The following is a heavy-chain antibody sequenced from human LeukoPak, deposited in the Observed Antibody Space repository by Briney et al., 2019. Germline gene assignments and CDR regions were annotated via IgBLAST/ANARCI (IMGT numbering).Heavy chain of an antibody. CDR2: IYYSGST. CDR1: GGSISSGDYY. Sequence: SETLSLTCTVSGGSISSGDYYWSWIRQPPGKGLEWIGYIYYSGSTYYNPSLKSRVTISVDTSKNQFSLKLSSVTAADTAVYYCARYYDFWSGYKYYFDYWGQGTLVTVPS. D-gene: IGHD3-3*01. J-gene: IGHJ4*02. V-gene: IGHV4-30-4*08. CDR3: ARYYDFWSGYKYYFDY.